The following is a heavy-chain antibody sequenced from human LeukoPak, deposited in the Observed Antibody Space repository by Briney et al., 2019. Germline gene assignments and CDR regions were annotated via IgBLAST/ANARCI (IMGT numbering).Heavy chain of an antibody. V-gene: IGHV4-34*01. J-gene: IGHJ5*02. CDR2: INHSGST. CDR3: ARSGSYYYGSGTKGWFDP. Sequence: PSETLSLTCAVYGGSFSGYYWSWIRQPPGKGLEWIGEINHSGSTNYNPSLKSRVTISVDTSKNQFSLKLSSVTAADTAVYYCARSGSYYYGSGTKGWFDPWGQGTLVTVSS. D-gene: IGHD3-10*01. CDR1: GGSFSGYY.